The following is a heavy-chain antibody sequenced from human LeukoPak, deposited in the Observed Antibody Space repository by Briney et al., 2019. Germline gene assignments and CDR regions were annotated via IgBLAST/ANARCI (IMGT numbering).Heavy chain of an antibody. D-gene: IGHD3-22*01. Sequence: ASVKVSCKASGYTFTNYGISWVRQAPGQGLEWMGWINTYNGNTNYAQKFQGRVTMTTDTSTSTAYMELRSLRSDDMAVYYCARVVLDHYYDSSGYLGTLDYWGQGTLVTVSS. CDR2: INTYNGNT. CDR3: ARVVLDHYYDSSGYLGTLDY. V-gene: IGHV1-18*03. J-gene: IGHJ4*02. CDR1: GYTFTNYG.